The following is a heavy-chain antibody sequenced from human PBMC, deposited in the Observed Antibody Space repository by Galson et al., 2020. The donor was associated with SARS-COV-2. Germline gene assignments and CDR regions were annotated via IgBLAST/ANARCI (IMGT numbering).Heavy chain of an antibody. D-gene: IGHD3-22*01. CDR1: GFTFSSYA. CDR3: ARDRSDSSPGRIDY. CDR2: ISYDGSNK. V-gene: IGHV3-30*01. Sequence: GESLKISCAASGFTFSSYAMHWVRQAPGKGLEWVAVISYDGSNKYYADSVKGRFTISRDNSKNTLYLQMNSLRAEDTAVYYCARDRSDSSPGRIDYWGQGTLVTVSS. J-gene: IGHJ4*02.